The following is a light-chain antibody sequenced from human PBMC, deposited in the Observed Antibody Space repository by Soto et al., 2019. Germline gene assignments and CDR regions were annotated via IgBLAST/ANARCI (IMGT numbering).Light chain of an antibody. Sequence: QPVLTQSSSASASLGSSVKLTCTLSSGHSSYIIAWHQQQPGKAPRSLMKLEGSGSYNKGSGVPDRFSGSSSGADRYLTISNLQSEDEADYYCATWDSNSVVFGGGTKLTVL. CDR1: SGHSSYI. CDR2: LEGSGSY. J-gene: IGLJ2*01. CDR3: ATWDSNSVV. V-gene: IGLV4-60*03.